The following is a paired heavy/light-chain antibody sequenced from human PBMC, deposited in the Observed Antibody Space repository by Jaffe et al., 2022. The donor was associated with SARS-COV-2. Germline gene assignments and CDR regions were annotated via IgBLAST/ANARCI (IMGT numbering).Light chain of an antibody. V-gene: IGKV1-17*01. CDR1: QAIRND. CDR3: LQHNSYPIT. J-gene: IGKJ5*01. CDR2: GAS. Sequence: DIQMTQSPSSLSASVGDRVTITCRASQAIRNDLGWYQQKPGKAPKHLIYGASSLQSGVPSRFSGSGSGTEFTLTISSLQPEDFATYFCLQHNSYPITFGQGTRLEIK.
Heavy chain of an antibody. D-gene: IGHD1-1*01. CDR1: GGSISSSSSY. Sequence: QLQLQESGPGLVKPSGTLSLTCTVSGGSISSSSSYWVWVRQPPGKGLEWIGTIYYRGNTYYTPSLKSRITISVDTSKNQFSLKLTSVTPADTAVYYCARHDWVGTRNFDYWGQGTLVTVSS. CDR2: IYYRGNT. V-gene: IGHV4-39*01. CDR3: ARHDWVGTRNFDY. J-gene: IGHJ4*02.